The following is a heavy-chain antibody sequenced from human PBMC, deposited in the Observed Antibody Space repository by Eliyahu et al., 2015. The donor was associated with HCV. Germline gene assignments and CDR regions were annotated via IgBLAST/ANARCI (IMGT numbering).Heavy chain of an antibody. CDR2: IYYSGST. CDR3: ASRGARYRRDWADY. V-gene: IGHV4-31*03. D-gene: IGHD3-9*01. CDR1: GGSIXSGGYY. Sequence: QVQLQESGPGLVKPSQTLSLTCTVXGGSIXSGGYYWSWIRQHPGKGLEWIGYIYYSGSTYYNPSLKSRVTISVDTSKNQFSLKLSSVTAADTAVYYCASRGARYRRDWADYWGQGTLVTVSS. J-gene: IGHJ4*02.